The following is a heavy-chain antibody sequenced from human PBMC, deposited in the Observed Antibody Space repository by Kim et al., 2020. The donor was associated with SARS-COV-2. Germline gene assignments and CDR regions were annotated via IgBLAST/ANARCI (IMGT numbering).Heavy chain of an antibody. D-gene: IGHD3-22*01. CDR2: IKSKTDGGTT. V-gene: IGHV3-15*01. CDR3: TTATFHHYYDSSGYPEV. J-gene: IGHJ4*02. Sequence: GGSLRLSCAASGFTFSNAWMSWVRQAPGKGLEWVGRIKSKTDGGTTDYAAPVKGRFTISRDDSKNTLYLQMNSLKTEDTAVYYCTTATFHHYYDSSGYPEVWGQGTLVTVSS. CDR1: GFTFSNAW.